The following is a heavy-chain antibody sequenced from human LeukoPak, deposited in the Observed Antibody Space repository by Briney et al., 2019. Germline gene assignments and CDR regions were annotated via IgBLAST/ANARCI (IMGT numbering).Heavy chain of an antibody. V-gene: IGHV3-7*03. Sequence: GGSLRLSCAASGFTFSSYWMSWVRQAPGKGLEWVANIKQDGSEKSYVDSVKGRFTISRDNAKNSLYLQMNSLRAEDTAVYYCASLLTYYDFWSGYGSWFDYWGQGTLVTVSS. CDR1: GFTFSSYW. CDR2: IKQDGSEK. CDR3: ASLLTYYDFWSGYGSWFDY. J-gene: IGHJ4*02. D-gene: IGHD3-3*01.